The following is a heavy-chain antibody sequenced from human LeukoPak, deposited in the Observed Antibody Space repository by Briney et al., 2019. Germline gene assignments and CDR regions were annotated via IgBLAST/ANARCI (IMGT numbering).Heavy chain of an antibody. V-gene: IGHV3-21*01. D-gene: IGHD2-15*01. CDR3: ARETCSGGSCYNDAFDL. CDR1: GFTLNTYS. J-gene: IGHJ3*01. CDR2: ISSSSRYI. Sequence: GGSLRLSCAASGFTLNTYSMNWVRQAPGKGLEWVSSISSSSRYIYYADSVKGRFTISRDNAKKSLYLQMNSLRAEDTAVYYCARETCSGGSCYNDAFDLWGQGTMVTVSS.